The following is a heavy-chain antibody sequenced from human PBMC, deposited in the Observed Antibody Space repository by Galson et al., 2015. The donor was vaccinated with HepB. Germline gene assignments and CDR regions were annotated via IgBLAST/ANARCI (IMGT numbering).Heavy chain of an antibody. J-gene: IGHJ4*02. Sequence: SVKVSCKASANIFSNYDINWVRQATGQGLEWMGWMNPKSGKTGYAQSFQGRVTMTRDTSTSTAYMELSSLRSEDTAVYYCARGTSSGYYEDYWGQGTLVTVSS. V-gene: IGHV1-8*02. CDR2: MNPKSGKT. CDR3: ARGTSSGYYEDY. D-gene: IGHD3-22*01. CDR1: ANIFSNYD.